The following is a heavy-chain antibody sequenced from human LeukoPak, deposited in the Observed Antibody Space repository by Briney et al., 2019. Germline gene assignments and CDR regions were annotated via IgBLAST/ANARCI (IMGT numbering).Heavy chain of an antibody. CDR2: IFPGDSGT. Sequence: GESLKISCQASGYSFTNYWIGWVRQMPGKGLEWMGIIFPGDSGTRYNPSCEGQVTMSVDKSIRTAYLQWNSLKASDTAMYYCARTVGSNWNTFDIWGQGAMVTVSS. CDR1: GYSFTNYW. D-gene: IGHD1-26*01. V-gene: IGHV5-51*01. J-gene: IGHJ3*02. CDR3: ARTVGSNWNTFDI.